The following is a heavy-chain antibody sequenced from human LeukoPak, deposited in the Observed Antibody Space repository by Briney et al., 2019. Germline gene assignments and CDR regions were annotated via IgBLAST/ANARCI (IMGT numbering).Heavy chain of an antibody. J-gene: IGHJ4*02. CDR3: ARYYDSGAYYPGTLDH. CDR2: VYGGGST. CDR1: GFTVSDSY. V-gene: IGHV3-66*01. Sequence: GGFLRLSCAASGFTVSDSYISWVRQAPGKGLEWVSVVYGGGSTYYADSVKGRFTISRDNSKNTVYLQTNSLRAEDTAVYYCARYYDSGAYYPGTLDHWGQGTLVTVSS. D-gene: IGHD3-22*01.